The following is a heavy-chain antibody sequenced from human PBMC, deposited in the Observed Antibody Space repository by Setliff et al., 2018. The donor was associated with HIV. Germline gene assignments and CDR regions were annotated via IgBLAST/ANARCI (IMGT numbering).Heavy chain of an antibody. CDR1: GASISTYY. J-gene: IGHJ4*02. CDR2: IYYTGTT. Sequence: SETLSLTCVVSGASISTYYWSWVRQSSGESLEWIGNIYYTGTTNYNPSLKSRVTISVDTSKNQFSLTLRTVTAADTAVYYCARAGQYTTFWGFDYWGQGALVTVSS. D-gene: IGHD4-4*01. V-gene: IGHV4-59*01. CDR3: ARAGQYTTFWGFDY.